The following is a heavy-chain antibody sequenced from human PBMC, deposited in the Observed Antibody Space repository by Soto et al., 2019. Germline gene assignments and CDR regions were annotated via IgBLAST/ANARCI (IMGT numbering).Heavy chain of an antibody. Sequence: KPSETLSLTCTVSGGSISSSSYYWGWIRQPPGKGLEWIGSIYYSGSTYYNPSLKSRVTISVDTSKNQFSLKLSSVTAADTAVYYCARLVVEGIAAAGPFWYYGMDVWGQGTTVTVSS. D-gene: IGHD6-13*01. V-gene: IGHV4-39*01. CDR2: IYYSGST. CDR1: GGSISSSSYY. J-gene: IGHJ6*02. CDR3: ARLVVEGIAAAGPFWYYGMDV.